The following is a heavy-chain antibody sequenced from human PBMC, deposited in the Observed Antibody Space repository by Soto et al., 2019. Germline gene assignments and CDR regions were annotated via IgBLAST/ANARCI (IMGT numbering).Heavy chain of an antibody. CDR2: IYYSGST. CDR1: GGSISSYY. V-gene: IGHV4-59*01. J-gene: IGHJ6*02. CDR3: ARVPNKVHGYYYGMDV. Sequence: NPSETLSLTCTVSGGSISSYYWSWIRQPPGKGLEWIGYIYYSGSTNYNPSLKSRVTISVDTSKNQFSLKLSSVTAADTAVYYCARVPNKVHGYYYGMDVWGQGTTVTVSS.